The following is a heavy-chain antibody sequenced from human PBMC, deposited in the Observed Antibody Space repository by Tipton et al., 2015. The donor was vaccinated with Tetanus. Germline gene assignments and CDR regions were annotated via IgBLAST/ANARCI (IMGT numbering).Heavy chain of an antibody. CDR2: ISADNGDT. CDR1: GYTFSNYG. D-gene: IGHD3-10*01. J-gene: IGHJ4*02. V-gene: IGHV1-18*01. CDR3: GRASGYHYGSGSYYSGEDY. Sequence: QLVQSGAEVKKPGASVKVYCKTSGYTFSNYGVSWVRQAPGRGLEWMGWISADNGDTNTAQNLQGRVTMTTDTSTSTASMEVRSLTYDDTAVYYCGRASGYHYGSGSYYSGEDYWGQGTLVTVSS.